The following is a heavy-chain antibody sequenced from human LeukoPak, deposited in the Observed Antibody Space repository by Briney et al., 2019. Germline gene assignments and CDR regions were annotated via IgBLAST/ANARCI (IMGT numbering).Heavy chain of an antibody. CDR3: ARARPYISGWYTALDI. CDR2: VYSSGNT. J-gene: IGHJ3*02. D-gene: IGHD6-19*01. V-gene: IGHV4-59*01. CDR1: GGSISSFY. Sequence: SETLSLTCSVSGGSISSFYWSWVRQPPGKGLECVGYVYSSGNTIYNPSLKSRVIISIDTSKNQFSLKLSSVTAADTAVYYCARARPYISGWYTALDIWGQGTMVTVSS.